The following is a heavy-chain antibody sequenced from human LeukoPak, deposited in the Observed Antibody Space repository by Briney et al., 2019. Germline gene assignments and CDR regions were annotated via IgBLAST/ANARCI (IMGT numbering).Heavy chain of an antibody. CDR1: GFTFSYYY. V-gene: IGHV3-11*06. D-gene: IGHD2-2*01. CDR3: ARDPCSSTSCYGGSYYFDY. CDR2: ISSSSSYT. Sequence: GGALRLSCAASGFTFSYYYMSWIRQAPGKGLEWVSYISSSSSYTNYADSVKGRFTISRDNAKNSLYLQMNSLRAEDTAVYYCARDPCSSTSCYGGSYYFDYWGQGTLVTVSS. J-gene: IGHJ4*02.